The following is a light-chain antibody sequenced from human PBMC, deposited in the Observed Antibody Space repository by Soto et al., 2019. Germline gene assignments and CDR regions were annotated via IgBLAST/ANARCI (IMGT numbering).Light chain of an antibody. Sequence: QSALTQPRSVSGSPGQSVPISCPGTSSDVGGYNYVSWYQQHPGKAPKPRIYDVRKRPSGVPDRFSGSKSGNTASLTIFWLQAEDEADYYCCSYAGSYTHVFGTGTKGTGL. CDR1: SSDVGGYNY. CDR2: DVR. CDR3: CSYAGSYTHV. V-gene: IGLV2-11*01. J-gene: IGLJ1*01.